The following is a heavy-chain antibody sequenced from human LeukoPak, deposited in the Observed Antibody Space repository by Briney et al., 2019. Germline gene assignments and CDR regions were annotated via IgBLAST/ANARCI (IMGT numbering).Heavy chain of an antibody. Sequence: PGGSLRLSCAASGFTFSDHYMDWVRQAPGKGLEWVGRTRNKANSYTTEYAASVKGRFTISRDDSKNSLYLQMNSLRAEDTAVYYCARGTPYYYDSSLSFWGQGTLVTVSS. CDR3: ARGTPYYYDSSLSF. CDR2: TRNKANSYTT. CDR1: GFTFSDHY. V-gene: IGHV3-72*01. D-gene: IGHD3-22*01. J-gene: IGHJ4*02.